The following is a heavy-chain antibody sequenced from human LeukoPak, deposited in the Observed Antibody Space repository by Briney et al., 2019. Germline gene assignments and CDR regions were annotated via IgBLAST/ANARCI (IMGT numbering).Heavy chain of an antibody. V-gene: IGHV1-69*04. CDR2: IIPILGIA. D-gene: IGHD4-17*01. CDR3: ASPIPYGDGYFDY. J-gene: IGHJ4*02. Sequence: SVKVSCKASGGTFSSYAISWVRQAPGQGLEWMGRIIPILGIANYAQKFQGRVTITADKSTSTAYMELSSLRSEDTAVYYCASPIPYGDGYFDYWGQGTLVTVSS. CDR1: GGTFSSYA.